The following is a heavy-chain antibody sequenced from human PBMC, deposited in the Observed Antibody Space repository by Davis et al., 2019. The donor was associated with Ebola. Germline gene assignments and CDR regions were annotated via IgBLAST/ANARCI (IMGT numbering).Heavy chain of an antibody. Sequence: PGGSLRLSCAASGFTFSSYAMSWVRQAPGKGLEWVSTISGGGGSTYYADSVKGRFTISRDNSKNTLYLQMNSLRAEDTAVYYCAKNPGGTGDTYYFDYWGQGTLVTVSS. V-gene: IGHV3-23*01. CDR1: GFTFSSYA. D-gene: IGHD7-27*01. CDR2: ISGGGGST. CDR3: AKNPGGTGDTYYFDY. J-gene: IGHJ4*02.